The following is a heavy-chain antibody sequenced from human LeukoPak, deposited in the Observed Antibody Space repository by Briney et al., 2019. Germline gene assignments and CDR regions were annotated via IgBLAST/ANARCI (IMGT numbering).Heavy chain of an antibody. Sequence: GGSLRLSCAASGFSFSSYDMYWVRQAPGKGLEWVAFIRYDGNNKYYADSVKGRFTISRDNSESTLYLRLNSLRAEDTAVYYCTTITVASHFDYWGPGTLVTVSS. CDR3: TTITVASHFDY. J-gene: IGHJ4*02. V-gene: IGHV3-30*02. CDR2: IRYDGNNK. CDR1: GFSFSSYD. D-gene: IGHD6-19*01.